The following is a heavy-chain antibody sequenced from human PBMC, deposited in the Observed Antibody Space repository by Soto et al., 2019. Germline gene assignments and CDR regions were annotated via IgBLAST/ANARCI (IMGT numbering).Heavy chain of an antibody. V-gene: IGHV4-34*01. D-gene: IGHD3-22*01. CDR3: ARTRKKYYYDSSGYYSHYYYGMDV. CDR1: GGSFSGYY. Sequence: SETLSLTCAVYGGSFSGYYWSWIRQPPGKGLEWIGEINHSGSTNYNPSLKSRVTISVDTSKNQFSLKLSSVTAADTAVYYCARTRKKYYYDSSGYYSHYYYGMDVWGQGNTVT. CDR2: INHSGST. J-gene: IGHJ6*02.